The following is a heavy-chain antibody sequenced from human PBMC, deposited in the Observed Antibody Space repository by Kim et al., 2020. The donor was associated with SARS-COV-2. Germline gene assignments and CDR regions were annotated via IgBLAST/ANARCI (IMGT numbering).Heavy chain of an antibody. CDR2: IHYLGST. D-gene: IGHD3-22*01. CDR1: SGSISSGSYY. V-gene: IGHV4-39*01. J-gene: IGHJ4*02. Sequence: SETLSLTCTLSSGSISSGSYYWVWVRQPPGNGLEFIGKIHYLGSTDYNPSLKSRVTISIDTSKKYFSLKLTSGTAADTAVYFCARHTSAYSTLDYLGQG. CDR3: ARHTSAYSTLDY.